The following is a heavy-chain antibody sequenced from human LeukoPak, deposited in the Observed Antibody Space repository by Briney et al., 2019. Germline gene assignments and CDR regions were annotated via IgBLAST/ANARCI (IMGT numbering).Heavy chain of an antibody. Sequence: GGSLRLSCVASGLTFSSFALHWFRQAPGKGLESLAAISDNGGTTSYSQSVKGRFTISRDNSKNTLYLQMVSLRPEDTAVYYCAKDLQRVTMIVVVIIFDYWGQGTLVTVSS. V-gene: IGHV3-64*01. CDR2: ISDNGGTT. CDR1: GLTFSSFA. J-gene: IGHJ4*02. D-gene: IGHD3-22*01. CDR3: AKDLQRVTMIVVVIIFDY.